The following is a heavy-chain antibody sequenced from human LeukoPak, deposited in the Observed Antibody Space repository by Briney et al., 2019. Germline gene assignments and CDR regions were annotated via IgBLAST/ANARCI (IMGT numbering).Heavy chain of an antibody. V-gene: IGHV4-38-2*01. Sequence: SETLSLTCAVSGYSISSGYYWGWIRQPPGKGLEWIGSIYRSRSTYYNPSLKSRLTISVDTSKNHFSLKLSSVTDADTAVYYCASRRVGASGDDAFDIWGQGTMVTVSS. CDR3: ASRRVGASGDDAFDI. CDR2: IYRSRST. CDR1: GYSISSGYY. D-gene: IGHD1-26*01. J-gene: IGHJ3*02.